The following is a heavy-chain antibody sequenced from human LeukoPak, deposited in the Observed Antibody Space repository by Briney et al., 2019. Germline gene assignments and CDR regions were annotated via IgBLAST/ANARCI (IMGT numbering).Heavy chain of an antibody. CDR3: ARGRELYDYVWGSYRYSPLDAFDI. D-gene: IGHD3-16*02. CDR2: IYYSGST. V-gene: IGHV4-31*03. CDR1: GGSISSGGYY. Sequence: SQTLSLTCTVSGGSISSGGYYWSWIRQHPGKGLEWIGYIYYSGSTYYNPSLKSRVTISVDTSKNQFPLKLSSVTAADTAVYYCARGRELYDYVWGSYRYSPLDAFDIWGQGTMVTVSS. J-gene: IGHJ3*02.